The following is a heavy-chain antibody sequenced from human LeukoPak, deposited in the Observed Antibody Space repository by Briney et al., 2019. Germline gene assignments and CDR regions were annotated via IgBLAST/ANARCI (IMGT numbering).Heavy chain of an antibody. Sequence: GASVKVSCKASGYTFTGYYMHWVRQAPGQGLEWMGWINPNSGGINYAQKFQGRVTMTRDTSISTAYMELSRLRSDDTAVYYCAICSSWYLILDYWGQGTLVTVSS. D-gene: IGHD6-13*01. CDR1: GYTFTGYY. V-gene: IGHV1-2*02. J-gene: IGHJ4*02. CDR3: AICSSWYLILDY. CDR2: INPNSGGI.